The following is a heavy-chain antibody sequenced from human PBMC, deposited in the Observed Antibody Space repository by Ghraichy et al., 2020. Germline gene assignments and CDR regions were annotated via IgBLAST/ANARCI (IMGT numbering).Heavy chain of an antibody. CDR2: ISSSSRNK. Sequence: GGSLRLSCVGSGFSISSYSMNWVRQSPGKGLEWVSYISSSSRNKGYADSVRGRFTISRDNAQNSLYLEMNSLRDEDTAVYYCARASTVVRFFYFAGMDVWGQGPTVTVSS. J-gene: IGHJ6*02. CDR1: GFSISSYS. CDR3: ARASTVVRFFYFAGMDV. D-gene: IGHD4-23*01. V-gene: IGHV3-48*02.